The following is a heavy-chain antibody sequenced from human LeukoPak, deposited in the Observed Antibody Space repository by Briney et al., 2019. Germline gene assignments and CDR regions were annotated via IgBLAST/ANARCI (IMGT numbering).Heavy chain of an antibody. CDR3: ARGWFDP. Sequence: PSETLSLTCTVSGGSISSYYWSCIRQPPGKGLEWIGYIYYSGSTNYNPSLKSRVTISVDTSKNQFSLKLSSVTAADTAVYYCARGWFDPWGQGTLVTVSS. CDR2: IYYSGST. J-gene: IGHJ5*02. CDR1: GGSISSYY. V-gene: IGHV4-59*08.